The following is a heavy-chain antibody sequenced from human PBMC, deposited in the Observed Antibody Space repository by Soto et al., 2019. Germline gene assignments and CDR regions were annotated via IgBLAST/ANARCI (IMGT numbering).Heavy chain of an antibody. J-gene: IGHJ6*02. Sequence: SLYLASQPSGFTCTNNAISSLQQARETHRAPHSAISLREGSTSYADSVKGRFTISRDNSKNTLYLQMNSLRAEDTAVYYCAKDPHSQDCGGDCLAFRHATGDYYYGMDVWGQGTTVTVSS. CDR3: AKDPHSQDCGGDCLAFRHATGDYYYGMDV. D-gene: IGHD2-21*02. CDR2: ISLREGST. V-gene: IGHV3-23*01. CDR1: GFTCTNNA.